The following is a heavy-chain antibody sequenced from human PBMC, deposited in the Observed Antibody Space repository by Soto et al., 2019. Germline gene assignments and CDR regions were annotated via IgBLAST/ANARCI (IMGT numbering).Heavy chain of an antibody. J-gene: IGHJ4*02. CDR3: ARDKVEGFSPGAFDY. D-gene: IGHD1-1*01. V-gene: IGHV3-21*01. CDR2: ISSSSSYI. Sequence: EVQLVESGGGLVKPGGSLRLSCAASGFTFSSYSMNWVRQAPGKGLEWVSSISSSSSYIYYADSVKGRFTISRDNAKNSLYLQMNSLRAEDTAVYYCARDKVEGFSPGAFDYWGQGTLVTVSS. CDR1: GFTFSSYS.